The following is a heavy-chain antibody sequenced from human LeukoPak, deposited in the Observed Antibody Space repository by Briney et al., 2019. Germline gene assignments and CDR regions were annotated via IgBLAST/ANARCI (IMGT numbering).Heavy chain of an antibody. J-gene: IGHJ4*02. CDR2: ISSNGGST. D-gene: IGHD6-19*01. CDR3: AKDHNSGWYRLGDY. CDR1: GFTFSSYA. Sequence: PGRSLRLSCAASGFTFSSYAMHWVRQAPGKGLEYVSAISSNGGSTYYANSVKGRFTISRDNSKNTLYLQMGSLRAEDTAVYYCAKDHNSGWYRLGDYWGQGTLVTVSS. V-gene: IGHV3-64*01.